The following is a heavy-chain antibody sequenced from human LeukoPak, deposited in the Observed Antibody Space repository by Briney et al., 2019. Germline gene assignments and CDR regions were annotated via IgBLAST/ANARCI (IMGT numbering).Heavy chain of an antibody. J-gene: IGHJ4*02. CDR3: ARARYWGAAAGDPGYFDY. CDR1: GGTFSSYA. V-gene: IGHV1-69*04. Sequence: GASVKVSCKASGGTFSSYAISWVRQAPGQGLEWMGRIIPILGIANYAQKFQGRVTITADKSTSTAYMELSSLRSEDTAVYYCARARYWGAAAGDPGYFDYWGQGTLVTVSS. D-gene: IGHD6-13*01. CDR2: IIPILGIA.